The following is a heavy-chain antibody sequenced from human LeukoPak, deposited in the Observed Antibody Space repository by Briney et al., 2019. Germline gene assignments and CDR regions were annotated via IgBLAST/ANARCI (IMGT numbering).Heavy chain of an antibody. Sequence: GASVKVSCKASGYTFTGYYMHWVRQAPGQGLEWMGWINPNSGGTNYAQKFQGRVTMTRDMSTSTVYMELSSLRSEDTAVYYCARPRIMITFGGVIVIGDDAFDIWGQGTMVTVSS. D-gene: IGHD3-16*02. CDR1: GYTFTGYY. V-gene: IGHV1-2*02. J-gene: IGHJ3*02. CDR3: ARPRIMITFGGVIVIGDDAFDI. CDR2: INPNSGGT.